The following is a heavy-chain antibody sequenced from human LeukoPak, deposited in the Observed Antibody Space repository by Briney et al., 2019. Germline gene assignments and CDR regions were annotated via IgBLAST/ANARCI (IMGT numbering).Heavy chain of an antibody. CDR2: INSDGFGT. D-gene: IGHD5-12*01. CDR3: AREGRVSGYDSDF. V-gene: IGHV3-74*03. J-gene: IGHJ4*02. Sequence: GGSLRLSCAASGFTLSSYWMHWVRQAPGKGLVWVSRINSDGFGTTYADSVKGRFTISRDNAKNTLFLQMNSLRVEDTAVYYCAREGRVSGYDSDFWGQGTLVTVSS. CDR1: GFTLSSYW.